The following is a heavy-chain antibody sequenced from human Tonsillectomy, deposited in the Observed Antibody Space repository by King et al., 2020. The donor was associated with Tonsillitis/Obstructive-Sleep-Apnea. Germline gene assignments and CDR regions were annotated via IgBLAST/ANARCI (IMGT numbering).Heavy chain of an antibody. Sequence: VQLVESGGGVVQPGRSLRLSCAASGFTFSSYGMHWVRQAPGKGLEWVAVIWYDGSNKYYADSVKGRFTISRDNSKNTLYLQMNSLRAEDTAVYYCARGHSSGWYRGGHAFDIWGQGTMVTVSS. CDR1: GFTFSSYG. J-gene: IGHJ3*02. CDR3: ARGHSSGWYRGGHAFDI. CDR2: IWYDGSNK. V-gene: IGHV3-33*01. D-gene: IGHD6-19*01.